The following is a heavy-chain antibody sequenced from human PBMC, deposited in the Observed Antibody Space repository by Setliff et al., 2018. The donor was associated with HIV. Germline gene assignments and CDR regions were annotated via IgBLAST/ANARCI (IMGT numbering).Heavy chain of an antibody. J-gene: IGHJ4*02. CDR3: ARASFYFESSRYYSTVSGFDY. Sequence: SETLSLTCAVYGGSFGVSYWAWIRQPPGKGLEWIGEINHSGITNSSPALRSRVTISVDTSKRQLSLKLSSVTAADTAIYFYARASFYFESSRYYSTVSGFDYWGQGTLVTVSS. D-gene: IGHD3-22*01. V-gene: IGHV4-34*01. CDR1: GGSFGVSY. CDR2: INHSGIT.